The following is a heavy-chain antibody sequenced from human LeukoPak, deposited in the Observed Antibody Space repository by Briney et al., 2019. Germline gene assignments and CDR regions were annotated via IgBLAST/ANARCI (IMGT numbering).Heavy chain of an antibody. CDR2: ISSSSSYI. CDR1: GFTFSSYS. CDR3: AITGYSSSWYEAEYFQH. J-gene: IGHJ1*01. V-gene: IGHV3-21*01. Sequence: GGSLRLSCAASGFTFSSYSMNWVRQAPGKGLEWVSSISSSSSYIYYADSVKGRFTISRDNAKNSLYLQMNSLRAEDTAVYYCAITGYSSSWYEAEYFQHWGQGTLVTVSS. D-gene: IGHD6-13*01.